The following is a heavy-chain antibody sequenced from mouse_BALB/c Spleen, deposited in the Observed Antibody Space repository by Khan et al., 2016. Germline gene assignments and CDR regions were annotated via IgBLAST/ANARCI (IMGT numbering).Heavy chain of an antibody. V-gene: IGHV1-7*01. CDR3: ARLGTVGVYYFDY. CDR2: INPSTGYT. CDR1: GYTFTSYW. J-gene: IGHJ2*01. D-gene: IGHD1-1*01. Sequence: QVQLQQSGAELAKPGASVKMSCKASGYTFTSYWMHWVKQRPGQGLEWIGYINPSTGYTEYNQKFKDKATLTADKSSSTAYMQLSSLTSEDSAVYYCARLGTVGVYYFDYWGQGTTLTVSS.